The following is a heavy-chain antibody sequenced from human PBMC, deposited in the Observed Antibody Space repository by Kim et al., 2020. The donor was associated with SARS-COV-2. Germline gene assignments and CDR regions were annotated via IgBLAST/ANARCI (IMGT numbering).Heavy chain of an antibody. V-gene: IGHV3-23*01. Sequence: GGSLRLSCVASGFTFNSYAMSWVRQSPEKGLEWISGIGGSGYDTYYADSVKGRFTISRDNSKNTVYLQLNSLRAEDTAVYYCAKGGLNTGVAPKNNWGQGTLVTVSS. CDR2: IGGSGYDT. CDR1: GFTFNSYA. CDR3: AKGGLNTGVAPKNN. D-gene: IGHD2-8*02. J-gene: IGHJ4*02.